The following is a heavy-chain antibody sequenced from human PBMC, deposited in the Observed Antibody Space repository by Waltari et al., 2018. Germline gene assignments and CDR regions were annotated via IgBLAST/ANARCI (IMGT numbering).Heavy chain of an antibody. Sequence: QVQLQQWGAGLLKPSETLSLTCAVYGGSFSGYYWSWIRQPPGKGLEWIGEINHSGSTNYNPSLKSRVTISVETSKNQFSLKLSSVTAADTAVYYCARGHGFWSGLYYYYMDVWGKGTTVTISS. CDR3: ARGHGFWSGLYYYYMDV. D-gene: IGHD3-3*01. J-gene: IGHJ6*03. V-gene: IGHV4-34*01. CDR1: GGSFSGYY. CDR2: INHSGST.